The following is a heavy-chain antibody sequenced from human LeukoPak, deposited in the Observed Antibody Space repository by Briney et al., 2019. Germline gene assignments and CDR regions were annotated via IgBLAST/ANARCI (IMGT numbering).Heavy chain of an antibody. J-gene: IGHJ4*02. Sequence: ISTYSEKPNYAVSLQGRVTVTTDTSTSTVSMELRSLTSDDTALYYCARTSVAAHDRIGFVDYWGQGTLVSVSS. CDR2: ISTYSEKP. CDR3: ARTSVAAHDRIGFVDY. V-gene: IGHV1-18*01. D-gene: IGHD3-22*01.